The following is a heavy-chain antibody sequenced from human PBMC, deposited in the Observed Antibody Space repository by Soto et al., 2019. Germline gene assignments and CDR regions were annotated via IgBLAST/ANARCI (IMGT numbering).Heavy chain of an antibody. CDR3: ANCSTYSGSYCFDY. CDR1: GGTFKTYT. D-gene: IGHD1-26*01. J-gene: IGHJ4*02. Sequence: QVQLVQSGAELKKPGSSVNVSCAASGGTFKTYTINWVRQAPGQGLEWIGQIIPMYGSANYAQRFQGRVTISADKSTKIALRELSGLRSYDTALYYFANCSTYSGSYCFDYWGQGTPVSVSS. V-gene: IGHV1-69*06. CDR2: IIPMYGSA.